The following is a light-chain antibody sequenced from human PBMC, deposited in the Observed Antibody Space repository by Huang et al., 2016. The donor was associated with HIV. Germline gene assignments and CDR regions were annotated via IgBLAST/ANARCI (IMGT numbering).Light chain of an antibody. CDR3: QQYNNWPPWT. CDR2: GAS. Sequence: EIVLTQSPATLSVSPGERATLSCRASQSVSSNLAWYQQKPGQTPRLLSYGASTRATGIPARFGGSGSGTEFTLTISSLQSEDFAVYYCQQYNNWPPWTFGQGTKVEIK. V-gene: IGKV3-15*01. J-gene: IGKJ1*01. CDR1: QSVSSN.